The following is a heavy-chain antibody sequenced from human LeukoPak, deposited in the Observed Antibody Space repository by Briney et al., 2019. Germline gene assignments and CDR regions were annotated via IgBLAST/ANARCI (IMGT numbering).Heavy chain of an antibody. J-gene: IGHJ5*02. CDR3: ARGLGIISCCESLSWFDP. CDR1: GYTFTGYY. D-gene: IGHD3-16*01. V-gene: IGHV1-2*02. Sequence: GASVKVSCKASGYTFTGYYMHWVRQAPGQGLEWMGWINPNCGGTNYAQKFQGRVTMTRDTSISTAYMELGSLRSDDTAVYYCARGLGIISCCESLSWFDPWGQGTLVSVSS. CDR2: INPNCGGT.